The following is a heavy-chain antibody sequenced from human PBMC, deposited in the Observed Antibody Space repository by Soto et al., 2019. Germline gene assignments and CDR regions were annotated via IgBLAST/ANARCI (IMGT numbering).Heavy chain of an antibody. J-gene: IGHJ3*02. Sequence: GGSLRLSCAASGFTFSSYGMHWVRQAPGKGLEWVAVIWYDGSNKYYADSVKGRFTISRDNSKNTLYLQMNSLRAEDTAVYYCARDRYFTYYDILTGYSRGPGAFDIWGQGTMVTVSS. V-gene: IGHV3-33*01. CDR1: GFTFSSYG. D-gene: IGHD3-9*01. CDR3: ARDRYFTYYDILTGYSRGPGAFDI. CDR2: IWYDGSNK.